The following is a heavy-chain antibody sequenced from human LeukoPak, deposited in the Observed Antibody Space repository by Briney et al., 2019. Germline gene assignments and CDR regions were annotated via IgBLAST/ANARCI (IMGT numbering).Heavy chain of an antibody. Sequence: PSETLSLTCAVYGGSFSGYYWSWIRQPPGKGLEWIGEINHSGSTNYNPSLKSRVTISVDTSKNQFSLKLSSVTAADTAVYYCARVGSGYDFDYWGQGTLVTVSS. J-gene: IGHJ4*02. CDR3: ARVGSGYDFDY. V-gene: IGHV4-34*01. CDR1: GGSFSGYY. CDR2: INHSGST. D-gene: IGHD5-12*01.